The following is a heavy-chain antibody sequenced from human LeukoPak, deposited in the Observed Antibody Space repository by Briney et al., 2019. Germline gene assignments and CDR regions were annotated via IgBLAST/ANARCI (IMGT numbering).Heavy chain of an antibody. CDR1: GGSISSYY. V-gene: IGHV4-59*12. CDR2: IYYSGST. Sequence: SETLSLTCTVSGGSISSYYWSWIRQPPGKGLEWIGYIYYSGSTNYNPSLKSRVTISVDTSKNQFSLKLSSVTAADTAVYYCARSYSSSWYSDYWGQGTLVTVSS. J-gene: IGHJ4*02. CDR3: ARSYSSSWYSDY. D-gene: IGHD6-13*01.